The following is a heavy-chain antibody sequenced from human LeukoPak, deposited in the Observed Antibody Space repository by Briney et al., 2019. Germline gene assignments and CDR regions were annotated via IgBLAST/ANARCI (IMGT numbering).Heavy chain of an antibody. CDR3: ARDPSPLPYTNWFDP. D-gene: IGHD3-9*01. Sequence: SVKVSCKASGGIFSSYAISWVRQAPGQGLEWMGGIIPIFGIANYAQKFQGRVTITADKSTSTAYMELSSLRSEDTAVYYCARDPSPLPYTNWFDPWGQGTLVTVSS. CDR2: IIPIFGIA. V-gene: IGHV1-69*10. CDR1: GGIFSSYA. J-gene: IGHJ5*02.